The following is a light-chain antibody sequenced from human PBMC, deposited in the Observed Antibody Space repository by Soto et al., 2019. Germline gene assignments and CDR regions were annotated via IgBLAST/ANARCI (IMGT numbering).Light chain of an antibody. CDR3: QQYNNWPPWT. CDR2: GAS. Sequence: EIVLTQSPGTLSLSPGERATLSCRTSQIVSDNQLAWYQQKPGQAPRLLIYGASTRATGIPARFSGSGSGTEFTLTISSLQSEDFAVYYCQQYNNWPPWTFGQGTKVDI. J-gene: IGKJ1*01. V-gene: IGKV3-15*01. CDR1: QIVSDN.